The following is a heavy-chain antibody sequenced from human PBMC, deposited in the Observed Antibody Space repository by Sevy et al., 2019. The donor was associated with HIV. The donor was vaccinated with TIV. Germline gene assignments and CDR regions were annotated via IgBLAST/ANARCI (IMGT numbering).Heavy chain of an antibody. V-gene: IGHV1-69*13. CDR2: IIPIFGTS. D-gene: IGHD2-21*01. CDR3: ARGGGAVDHGMDV. J-gene: IGHJ6*02. CDR1: GGTFSSYD. Sequence: ASVKVSCKASGGTFSSYDINWVRQAPGQGLEWMGQIIPIFGTSIYAHNFQGRVTITADESTSTAYMDLSSLRSEDTAVYYCARGGGAVDHGMDVWGQGTTVTVSS.